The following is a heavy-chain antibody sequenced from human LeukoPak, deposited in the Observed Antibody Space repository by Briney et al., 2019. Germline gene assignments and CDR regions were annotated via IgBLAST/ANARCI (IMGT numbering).Heavy chain of an antibody. V-gene: IGHV3-7*01. CDR2: IKQDGSEV. CDR1: DFSFSTNW. J-gene: IGHJ3*01. CDR3: ARDASSGTYFSYAFDV. D-gene: IGHD1-26*01. Sequence: GGSLRLSCAASDFSFSTNWMSWVRQAPGKGLEWVANIKQDGSEVCYVDSVKGRFTISRDNAKNSLYLQMNTLRAEDTAIYYCARDASSGTYFSYAFDVWGLGTMVTVSS.